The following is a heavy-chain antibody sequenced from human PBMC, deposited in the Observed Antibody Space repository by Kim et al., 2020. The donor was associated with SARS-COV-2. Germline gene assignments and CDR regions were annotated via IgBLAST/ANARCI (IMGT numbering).Heavy chain of an antibody. V-gene: IGHV3-23*01. CDR3: AKWAREMATNSYYYGMDV. Sequence: GGSLRLSCAASGFTFSSYAMSWVRQAPGKGLEWVSSISSSGGSTDYADSVKGQFTISRDNSKNTLYLQMNSLRAEDTALYYCAKWAREMATNSYYYGMDVWGQGTTVTVSS. CDR1: GFTFSSYA. CDR2: ISSSGGST. J-gene: IGHJ6*02. D-gene: IGHD1-26*01.